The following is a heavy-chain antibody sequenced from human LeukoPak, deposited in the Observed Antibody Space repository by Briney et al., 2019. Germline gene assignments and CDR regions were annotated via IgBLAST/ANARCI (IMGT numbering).Heavy chain of an antibody. V-gene: IGHV3-23*01. CDR2: ISGSGGST. D-gene: IGHD6-19*01. Sequence: GGSLRLSCAASGFTFSSYAMSWVRQAPGKGLEWVSAISGSGGSTYYADSVKGRFTISRDNAKNSLYLQMHSLRLEDTALYYCAKPKTTSSGWYFFDNWGQGTLVTVSS. CDR3: AKPKTTSSGWYFFDN. CDR1: GFTFSSYA. J-gene: IGHJ4*02.